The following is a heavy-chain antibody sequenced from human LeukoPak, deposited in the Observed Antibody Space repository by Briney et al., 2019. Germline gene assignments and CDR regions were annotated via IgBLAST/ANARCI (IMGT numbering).Heavy chain of an antibody. D-gene: IGHD6-13*01. CDR3: ARGGYGSTWYGLDV. CDR1: GYTFTSFY. J-gene: IGHJ6*02. CDR2: INPSGDST. Sequence: ASVKVSCKASGYTFTSFYIHWVRQAPGQGLEWMGIINPSGDSTSYAQNFQGRVTMTRDTSTSTVYMELSSLRSDDTAVYYCARGGYGSTWYGLDVWGQGTTVTVSS. V-gene: IGHV1-46*01.